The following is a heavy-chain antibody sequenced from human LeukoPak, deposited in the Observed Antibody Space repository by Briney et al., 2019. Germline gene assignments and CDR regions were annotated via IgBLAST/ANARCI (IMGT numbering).Heavy chain of an antibody. V-gene: IGHV3-21*01. Sequence: PGGSLRLSCAASGFTFSSHTMTWVRQAPGKGLEWVSSISTSSDYIYYADSVKGRFTISRDNAKNSLYLQMNSLRAEDTAVYYCARGALRWETDFDYWGQGTLVTVSS. CDR2: ISTSSDYI. CDR3: ARGALRWETDFDY. CDR1: GFTFSSHT. D-gene: IGHD4-23*01. J-gene: IGHJ4*02.